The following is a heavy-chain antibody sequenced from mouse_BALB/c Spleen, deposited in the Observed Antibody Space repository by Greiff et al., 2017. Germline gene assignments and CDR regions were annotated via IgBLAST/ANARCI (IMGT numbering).Heavy chain of an antibody. CDR3: ARTYGNYVGD. J-gene: IGHJ2*01. D-gene: IGHD2-10*02. CDR1: GYTFTSYW. V-gene: IGHV1-69*02. CDR2: IDPSDSYT. Sequence: QVQLQQPGAELVKPGASVKLSCKASGYTFTSYWMHWVKQRPGQGLEWIGEIDPSDSYTNYNQKFKGKATLTVDKSSSTAYMQLSSLTSEDSAVYYCARTYGNYVGDWGQGTTLTVSS.